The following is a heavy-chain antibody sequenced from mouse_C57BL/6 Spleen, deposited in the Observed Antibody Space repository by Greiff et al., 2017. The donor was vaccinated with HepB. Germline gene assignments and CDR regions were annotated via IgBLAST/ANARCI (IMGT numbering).Heavy chain of an antibody. D-gene: IGHD1-1*01. CDR1: GYTFTSYG. CDR3: AKPPDYYGSSYWYFDV. J-gene: IGHJ1*03. V-gene: IGHV1-81*01. CDR2: IYPRSGNT. Sequence: VQLQQSGAELARPGASVKLSCKASGYTFTSYGISWVKQRTGQGLEWIGEIYPRSGNTYYNEKFKGKATLTADKSSSTAYMELRSLTSEDSAVYFCAKPPDYYGSSYWYFDVWGTGTTVTVSS.